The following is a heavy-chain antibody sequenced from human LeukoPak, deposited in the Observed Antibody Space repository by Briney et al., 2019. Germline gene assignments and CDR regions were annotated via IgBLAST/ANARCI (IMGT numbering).Heavy chain of an antibody. J-gene: IGHJ5*02. CDR2: IKSKNVGGTT. V-gene: IGHV3-15*01. CDR3: TSHAALDP. Sequence: GGSLRLSCAASGFTFNNAWMNWVRQAPGKGLEWVGRIKSKNVGGTTDYAAPVKGRFTISRDDSKNTVYLQMNSLKIEDTAVYYCTSHAALDPWGQGTLVTVSS. CDR1: GFTFNNAW.